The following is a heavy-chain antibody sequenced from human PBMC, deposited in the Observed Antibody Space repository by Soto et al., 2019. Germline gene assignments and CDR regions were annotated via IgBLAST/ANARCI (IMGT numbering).Heavy chain of an antibody. CDR2: INHSGST. CDR1: GGSFSGYY. V-gene: IGHV4-34*01. Sequence: QVQLQQWGAGLLKPSETLSLTCAVYGGSFSGYYWSWIRQPPGKGLEWIGEINHSGSTNYNPSLKGRVTISVDTSKSQFSLKLSSVTAADTAVYYCARGSYCSGGSCRIKTSPNYGMDVWGQGTTVTVSS. D-gene: IGHD2-15*01. J-gene: IGHJ6*02. CDR3: ARGSYCSGGSCRIKTSPNYGMDV.